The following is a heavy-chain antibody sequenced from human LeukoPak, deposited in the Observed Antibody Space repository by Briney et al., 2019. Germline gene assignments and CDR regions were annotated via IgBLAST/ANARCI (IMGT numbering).Heavy chain of an antibody. CDR2: VGGSSNSI. J-gene: IGHJ4*02. V-gene: IGHV3-48*01. CDR1: GFTVSTNY. Sequence: GGSLRLSCAASGFTVSTNYMSWVRQAPGKGLEWISYVGGSSNSIYYADSVKGRFTISRDNAKNSLYLQMSSLGAEDTAVYYCARGPRNAYYFDYWGQGTLVTVSS. D-gene: IGHD1-1*01. CDR3: ARGPRNAYYFDY.